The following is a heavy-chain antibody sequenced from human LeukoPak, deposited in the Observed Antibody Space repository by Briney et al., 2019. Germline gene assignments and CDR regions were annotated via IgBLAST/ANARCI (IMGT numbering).Heavy chain of an antibody. J-gene: IGHJ4*02. V-gene: IGHV3-23*01. CDR2: ISGSGGST. Sequence: GGSLRLSCAASGFTFSSYVMTWVRQAPGKGLEWVSVISGSGGSTYYADSVKGRFTISRDNSKKTLFLQMNSLRAEDTAVYYCARGHNYCSSTSCFFYFDYWGRGTLVTVSS. CDR3: ARGHNYCSSTSCFFYFDY. D-gene: IGHD2-2*01. CDR1: GFTFSSYV.